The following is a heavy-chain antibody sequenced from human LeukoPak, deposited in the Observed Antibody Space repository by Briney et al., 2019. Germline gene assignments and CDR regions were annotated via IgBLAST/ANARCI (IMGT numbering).Heavy chain of an antibody. CDR3: ARQGPHGKIVGTTLSYFYMDV. CDR1: GGPFSGYY. D-gene: IGHD1-26*01. V-gene: IGHV4-34*01. CDR2: INHSGST. J-gene: IGHJ6*03. Sequence: PSETLSLTCAVYGGPFSGYYWSWIRQPPGKGLEWIGEINHSGSTNYNPSLKSRVTISVDTSKNQFSLKLSSVTAADTAFYYCARQGPHGKIVGTTLSYFYMDVWGKGTTVTVSS.